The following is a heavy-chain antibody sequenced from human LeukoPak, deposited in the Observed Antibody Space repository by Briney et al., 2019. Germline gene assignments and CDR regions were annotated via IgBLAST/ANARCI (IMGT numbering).Heavy chain of an antibody. D-gene: IGHD5-12*01. CDR2: IYYSGST. V-gene: IGHV4-59*01. Sequence: SETLCLTCTVSGGSISSYYWSWIRQPPGKGLEWIGYIYYSGSTNYNPSLKSRVAISVDTSKNQFSLRLSSVTAADTAVYYCARDSPFWNGYDPHFDYWGQGTLVTVSS. CDR3: ARDSPFWNGYDPHFDY. CDR1: GGSISSYY. J-gene: IGHJ4*02.